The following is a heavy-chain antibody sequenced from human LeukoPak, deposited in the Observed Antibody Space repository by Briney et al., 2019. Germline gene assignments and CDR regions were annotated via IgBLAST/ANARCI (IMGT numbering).Heavy chain of an antibody. CDR2: IYYSGST. V-gene: IGHV4-59*08. J-gene: IGHJ5*02. CDR3: ARGYSSSWYVGRSPNWFDP. CDR1: GGSISSYY. D-gene: IGHD6-13*01. Sequence: SETLSLTCTVSGGSISSYYGSWIRQPPGKGLEWIGYIYYSGSTNYNPSLKSRVTISVDTSKNQFSLKLSSVTAADTAVYYCARGYSSSWYVGRSPNWFDPWGQGTLVTVSS.